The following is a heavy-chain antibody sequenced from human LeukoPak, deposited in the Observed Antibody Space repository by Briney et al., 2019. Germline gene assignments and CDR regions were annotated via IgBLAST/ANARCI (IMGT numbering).Heavy chain of an antibody. CDR3: ARGYCSSTSCYAAWGYYYYMDV. V-gene: IGHV3-30-3*01. CDR1: GFTFSSYA. Sequence: GRSLRLSCAASGFTFSSYAMHWVRQAPGKGLEWVAVISYDGSNKYYADSVKGRFTISRDNSKNTLYLQMNSLRAEDTAVYYCARGYCSSTSCYAAWGYYYYMDVWGKGTTVTVSS. CDR2: ISYDGSNK. J-gene: IGHJ6*03. D-gene: IGHD2-2*01.